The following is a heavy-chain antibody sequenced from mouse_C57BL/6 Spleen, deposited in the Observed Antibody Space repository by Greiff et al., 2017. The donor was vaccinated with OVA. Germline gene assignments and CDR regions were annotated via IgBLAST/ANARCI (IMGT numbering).Heavy chain of an antibody. D-gene: IGHD2-4*01. V-gene: IGHV7-3*01. CDR3: ARLTMRSRDYFDY. Sequence: EVHLVESGGGLVQPGGSLSLSCAASGFTFTDYYMSWVRQPPGKALEWLGFIRNKANGYTTEYSASVKGRFTISRDNSQSILYRHMNALRAEDSATYDCARLTMRSRDYFDYWGKGTTLTVSS. J-gene: IGHJ2*01. CDR2: IRNKANGYTT. CDR1: GFTFTDYY.